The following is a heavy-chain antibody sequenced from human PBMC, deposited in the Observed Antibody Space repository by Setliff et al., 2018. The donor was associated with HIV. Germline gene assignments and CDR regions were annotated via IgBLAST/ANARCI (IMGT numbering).Heavy chain of an antibody. V-gene: IGHV4-4*08. CDR2: IYTSGST. Sequence: PSETLSLTCTVSGGSISNYYWSWIRQPPGKGLEWIGHIYTSGSTNYNPSLKSRVTISVDTSKNQFSLKLSSVTAPDTAVYYCARDLLGRRFDYWGQGTLVTVSS. D-gene: IGHD7-27*01. J-gene: IGHJ4*02. CDR3: ARDLLGRRFDY. CDR1: GGSISNYY.